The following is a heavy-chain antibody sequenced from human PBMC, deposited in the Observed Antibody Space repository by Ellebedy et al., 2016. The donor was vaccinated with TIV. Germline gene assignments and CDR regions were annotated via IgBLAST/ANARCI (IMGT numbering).Heavy chain of an antibody. D-gene: IGHD4-23*01. CDR3: ARGRRSRSLYGGGWFDP. CDR1: GGSFTGYY. CDR2: INHSGST. Sequence: SETLSLTCAVYGGSFTGYYWTWIRQPPGKGLEWIGEINHSGSTNYNPSLKSRVTMSVDTSKNQFSLRLNSVTAADTAVYYCARGRRSRSLYGGGWFDPWGQGTLVTVSS. V-gene: IGHV4-34*01. J-gene: IGHJ5*02.